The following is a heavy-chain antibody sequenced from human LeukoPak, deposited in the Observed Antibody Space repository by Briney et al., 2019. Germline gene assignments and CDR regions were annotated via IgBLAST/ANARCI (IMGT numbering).Heavy chain of an antibody. CDR2: IYSSEHT. J-gene: IGHJ5*02. D-gene: IGHD3-3*01. Sequence: SETLSLTCTVSGGSIRSLYWSWIRQPAGKGLEWIGRIYSSEHTNYNPSLKSRVTISVDTSKNQFSLKLSSVTAADTAVYYCARHSDYDFWSARSGWFDPWGQGTLVTVSS. V-gene: IGHV4-4*07. CDR3: ARHSDYDFWSARSGWFDP. CDR1: GGSIRSLY.